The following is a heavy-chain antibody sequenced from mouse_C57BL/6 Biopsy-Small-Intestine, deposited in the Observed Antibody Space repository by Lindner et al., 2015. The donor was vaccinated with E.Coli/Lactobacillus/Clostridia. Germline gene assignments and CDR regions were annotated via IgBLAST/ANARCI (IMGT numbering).Heavy chain of an antibody. V-gene: IGHV1-31*01. J-gene: IGHJ2*01. Sequence: VQLQESGPELVKPGASVKISCKASGYSFTDYYMHWVKQSHGNFLDWIGYIYPYNGLSSYNQKFKGKATLTVDKSSSTAYMEFRSLTSEDSAVYYCARSEGSSGFFDYWGQGTTLTVSS. D-gene: IGHD3-2*02. CDR1: GYSFTDYY. CDR2: IYPYNGLS. CDR3: ARSEGSSGFFDY.